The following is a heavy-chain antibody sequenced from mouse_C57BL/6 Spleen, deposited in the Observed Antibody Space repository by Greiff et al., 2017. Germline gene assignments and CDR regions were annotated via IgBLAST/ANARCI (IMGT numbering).Heavy chain of an antibody. J-gene: IGHJ4*01. CDR2: IYPGSGST. CDR3: AREDYYSMDY. CDR1: GYTFTSYW. Sequence: QVQLQQSGAELVKPGASVKMSSKASGYTFTSYWITWVKQRPGQGLEWIGDIYPGSGSTNYNEKFKSKATLTVDTSSSTAYMQLSSLTSEDSAVYYCAREDYYSMDYWGQGTSVTVSS. V-gene: IGHV1-55*01.